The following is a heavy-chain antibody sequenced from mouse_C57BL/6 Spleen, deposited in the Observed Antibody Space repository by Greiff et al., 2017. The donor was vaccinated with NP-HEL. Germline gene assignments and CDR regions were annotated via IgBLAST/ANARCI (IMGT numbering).Heavy chain of an antibody. D-gene: IGHD3-2*02. CDR3: ARSAQAGGAYFDY. CDR1: GYTFTSYW. V-gene: IGHV1-53*01. Sequence: VQLQQPGTELVKPGASVKLSCKASGYTFTSYWMHWVKQRPGQGLEWIGNINPSNGGTNYNEKFKSKATLTVDKSSSTAYMQLSSLTSEDSAVYYCARSAQAGGAYFDYWGQGTTLTVSS. CDR2: INPSNGGT. J-gene: IGHJ2*01.